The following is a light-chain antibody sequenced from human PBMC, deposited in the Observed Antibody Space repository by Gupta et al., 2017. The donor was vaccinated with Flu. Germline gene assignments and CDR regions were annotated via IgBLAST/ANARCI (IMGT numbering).Light chain of an antibody. CDR2: YVS. V-gene: IGKV2-30*01. J-gene: IGKJ2*01. CDR1: TSRASSNISTN. Sequence: TFALAAPMEYRSITSRASSNISTNLHWFQQKPGQSPRRLIKYVSNPFSGVPARFSGSGSGTDFTLTISRLEAEDVGAYYCRQGSGLPYTFGQGTKLEIK. CDR3: RQGSGLPYT.